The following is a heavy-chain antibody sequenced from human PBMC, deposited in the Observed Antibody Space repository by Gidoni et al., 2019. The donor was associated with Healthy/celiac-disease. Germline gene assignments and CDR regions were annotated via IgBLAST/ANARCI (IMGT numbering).Heavy chain of an antibody. D-gene: IGHD3-3*01. Sequence: QVQLVQSGAEVKKPGASVKVSCKASGYTFTSYYMHWVRQAPGQGLEWMGIINPSGGSTSYAQKFQGRVTMTRDTSTSTVYMELSSLRSEDTAVYYCARGLYGFWSEIWFDPWGQGTLVTVSS. V-gene: IGHV1-46*01. CDR3: ARGLYGFWSEIWFDP. CDR1: GYTFTSYY. J-gene: IGHJ5*02. CDR2: INPSGGST.